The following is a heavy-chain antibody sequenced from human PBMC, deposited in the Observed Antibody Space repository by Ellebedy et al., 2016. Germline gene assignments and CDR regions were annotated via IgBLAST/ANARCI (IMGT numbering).Heavy chain of an antibody. D-gene: IGHD6-13*01. Sequence: ASVKVSCKASGYTFTSYGISWVRQAPGQGLEWMGWFSAYNGNTNYAQKPQGRVTMTTDTSTSTAYMELRSLRSDDTAVYYCARVTMYSSSWYVFNYWGQGTLVTVSS. V-gene: IGHV1-18*01. CDR3: ARVTMYSSSWYVFNY. CDR1: GYTFTSYG. CDR2: FSAYNGNT. J-gene: IGHJ4*02.